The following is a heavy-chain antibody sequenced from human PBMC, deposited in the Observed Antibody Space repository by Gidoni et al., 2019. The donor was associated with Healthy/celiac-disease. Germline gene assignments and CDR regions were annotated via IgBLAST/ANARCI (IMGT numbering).Heavy chain of an antibody. D-gene: IGHD3-9*01. Sequence: EVQLLESGGGLVQPGGSLRLSCAAPGFTFSSYAMSWFRQAPGKGLEWVSAISGSGGSTYYADSVKGRFTISRDNSKNTLYLQMNSLRAEDTAVYYCAKFPPYYDILTGYPDYWGQGTLVTVSS. CDR3: AKFPPYYDILTGYPDY. J-gene: IGHJ4*02. CDR1: GFTFSSYA. V-gene: IGHV3-23*01. CDR2: ISGSGGST.